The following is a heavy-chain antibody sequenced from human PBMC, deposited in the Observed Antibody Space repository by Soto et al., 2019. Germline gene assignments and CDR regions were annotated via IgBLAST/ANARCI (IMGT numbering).Heavy chain of an antibody. CDR1: GFTFSSYG. Sequence: QVQLVESGGGVVQPGRSLRLSCAASGFTFSSYGMHWVRQAPGKGLEWVAVIWYDGSNKYYADSVKGRFTISRDNSKNTLYLQMNSLRAEDTAVYYCARTNSSRFYFDYWGQGTLVTVSS. V-gene: IGHV3-33*01. CDR3: ARTNSSRFYFDY. CDR2: IWYDGSNK. D-gene: IGHD6-19*01. J-gene: IGHJ4*02.